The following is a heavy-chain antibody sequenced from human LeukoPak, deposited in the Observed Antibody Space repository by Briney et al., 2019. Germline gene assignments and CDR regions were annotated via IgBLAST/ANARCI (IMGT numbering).Heavy chain of an antibody. Sequence: ASVKVSCKASGYTFTSYGISWVRQAPGQGLEWMGWISAYNGNTNYAQKLQGRVTMTTDTSTSTAYMELRSLRPDDTAVYYCARDLSPRLYDYVSSDSWGQGTPVTVSS. CDR1: GYTFTSYG. D-gene: IGHD3-16*01. V-gene: IGHV1-18*01. CDR3: ARDLSPRLYDYVSSDS. CDR2: ISAYNGNT. J-gene: IGHJ4*02.